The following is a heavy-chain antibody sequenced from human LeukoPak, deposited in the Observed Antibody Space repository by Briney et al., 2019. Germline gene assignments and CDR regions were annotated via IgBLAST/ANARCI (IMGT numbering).Heavy chain of an antibody. Sequence: GASLQISCKGSGSSFTSYWIGWVRQLPGKGLEWMGIIYPGDSDTRYSPSFQGQVTISADKSISTAYLQWSSLKASDTAMYYCARVHTPNWDDAFDIWGQGTMVTVSS. D-gene: IGHD1-1*01. V-gene: IGHV5-51*01. CDR1: GSSFTSYW. CDR3: ARVHTPNWDDAFDI. J-gene: IGHJ3*02. CDR2: IYPGDSDT.